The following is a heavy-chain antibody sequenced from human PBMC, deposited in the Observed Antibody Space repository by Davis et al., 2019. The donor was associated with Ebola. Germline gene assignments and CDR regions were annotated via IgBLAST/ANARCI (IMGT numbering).Heavy chain of an antibody. Sequence: ASVTVSCKASGYTFTNYGITWVRQAPRQGLERMGLISAYNGNSNYAQKLQGRVTMTTDTSTSTAYMELRSLRSDDTAVDYCASASSGYGWVWGQGTLVTVSS. CDR3: ASASSGYGWV. CDR2: ISAYNGNS. J-gene: IGHJ4*02. D-gene: IGHD5-12*01. CDR1: GYTFTNYG. V-gene: IGHV1-18*01.